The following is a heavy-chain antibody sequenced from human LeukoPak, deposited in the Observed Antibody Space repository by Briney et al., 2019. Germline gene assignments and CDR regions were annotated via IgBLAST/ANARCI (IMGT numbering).Heavy chain of an antibody. J-gene: IGHJ6*02. D-gene: IGHD1-26*01. CDR1: GFTFSSYW. V-gene: IGHV3-7*01. Sequence: GGSLRLSCAASGFTFSSYWMSWVRQAPGKGLEWVANIKQDGSEKYYVDSVKGRFTISRDNAKNSLYLQMNSLRAEDTAVYYCAKDLVGGSMDVWGQGTTVTVSS. CDR3: AKDLVGGSMDV. CDR2: IKQDGSEK.